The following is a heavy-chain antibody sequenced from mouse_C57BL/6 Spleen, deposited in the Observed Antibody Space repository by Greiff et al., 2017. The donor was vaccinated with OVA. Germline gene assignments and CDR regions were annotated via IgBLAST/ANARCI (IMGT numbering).Heavy chain of an antibody. CDR2: IDPANGNT. Sequence: EVKVVESVAELVRPGASVKLSCTASGFNIKNTYMHWVKQRPEQGLEWIGRIDPANGNTKYAPKFQGKATITADTSSNTAYLQLSSLTSEDTAIYYCARGYYGSSWYFDVWGTGTTVTVSS. V-gene: IGHV14-3*01. CDR3: ARGYYGSSWYFDV. J-gene: IGHJ1*03. CDR1: GFNIKNTY. D-gene: IGHD1-1*01.